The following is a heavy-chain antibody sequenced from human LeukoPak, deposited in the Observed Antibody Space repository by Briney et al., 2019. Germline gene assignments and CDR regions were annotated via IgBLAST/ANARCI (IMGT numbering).Heavy chain of an antibody. CDR2: ISGNGGST. D-gene: IGHD6-19*01. CDR1: GFTFSSYA. V-gene: IGHV3-23*01. CDR3: AKDYEIAVMGYFDY. J-gene: IGHJ4*02. Sequence: PGGSLRLSCAASGFTFSSYAMSWVRQAPGKGLEWVSAISGNGGSTYYADSVKGRFTISRDNSKNTLYLQMNSLRAEDTAVYYCAKDYEIAVMGYFDYWGQGTLVTVSS.